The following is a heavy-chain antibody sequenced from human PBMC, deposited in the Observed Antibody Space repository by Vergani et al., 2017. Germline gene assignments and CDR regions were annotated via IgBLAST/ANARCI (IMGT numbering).Heavy chain of an antibody. CDR2: IKTSNGVT. D-gene: IGHD3-3*01. V-gene: IGHV1-2*02. J-gene: IGHJ4*02. Sequence: QVQLVQSGAEGKKPGASVKVSCKTSGYTFTEYYIHWVRQAPGQGLEWMGWIKTSNGVTEYARKFQGRVTMTRDSSVNTVHMAMNSDDTAIYCCTRGAETSRDQIECDYWGQGTLVIVSS. CDR1: GYTFTEYY. CDR3: TRGAETSRDQIECDY.